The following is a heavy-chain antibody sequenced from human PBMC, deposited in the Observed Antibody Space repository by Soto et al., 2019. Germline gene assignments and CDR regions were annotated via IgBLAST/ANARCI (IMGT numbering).Heavy chain of an antibody. CDR2: IIPIFGTA. Sequence: GASVKVSCKASGCTFSSYAISWVRQAPGQGLEWMGGIIPIFGTANYAQKFQGRVTITADKSTSTAYMELSSLRSEDTAVYYCAAHQDDFWSGYLYWGQGTLCSVSS. V-gene: IGHV1-69*06. D-gene: IGHD3-3*01. CDR1: GCTFSSYA. CDR3: AAHQDDFWSGYLY. J-gene: IGHJ4*02.